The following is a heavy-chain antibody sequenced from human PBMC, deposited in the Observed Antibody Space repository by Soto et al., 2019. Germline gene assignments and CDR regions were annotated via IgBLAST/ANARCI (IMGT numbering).Heavy chain of an antibody. V-gene: IGHV2-5*02. Sequence: QITLKESGPSLVKPTQTLTLTCTFSGFSLSTSGVGVGWIRQPPGKALEWLALIYWDVDKRYSPSLKSRLTITKDTSKNQVVLTMTNMDPVDTATYYCAHSLKLLWFGELSSYYGMDVWGQGTTVTVSS. CDR2: IYWDVDK. J-gene: IGHJ6*02. CDR3: AHSLKLLWFGELSSYYGMDV. D-gene: IGHD3-10*01. CDR1: GFSLSTSGVG.